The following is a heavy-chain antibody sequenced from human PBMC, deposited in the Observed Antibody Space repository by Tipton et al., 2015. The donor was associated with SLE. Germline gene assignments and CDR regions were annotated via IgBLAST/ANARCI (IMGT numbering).Heavy chain of an antibody. V-gene: IGHV4-34*01. J-gene: IGHJ3*02. Sequence: LRLSCAASGFTFSSYSMNWVRQAPGKGLEWIGEINHSGSTNYNPSLKSRVTISVDTSKNQFSLKLSSVTAADTAVYYCARGKRITLIAPAFDIWGQGTMVTVSS. D-gene: IGHD3-22*01. CDR3: ARGKRITLIAPAFDI. CDR1: GFTFSSYS. CDR2: INHSGST.